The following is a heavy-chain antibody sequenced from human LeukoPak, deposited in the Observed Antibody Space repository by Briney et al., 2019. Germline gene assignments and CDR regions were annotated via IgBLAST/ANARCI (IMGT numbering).Heavy chain of an antibody. J-gene: IGHJ6*03. CDR3: ASGGDYGYYYYMDV. V-gene: IGHV4-59*11. Sequence: SETLSLTCTVSGGSISSHYWSWIRQPPGKGLEWIGYIYYSGSTNYNPSLTSRVTISVDTSKNQFSLKLSSVTAADTAVYYCASGGDYGYYYYMDVWGKGTTVTVSS. CDR1: GGSISSHY. CDR2: IYYSGST. D-gene: IGHD3-16*01.